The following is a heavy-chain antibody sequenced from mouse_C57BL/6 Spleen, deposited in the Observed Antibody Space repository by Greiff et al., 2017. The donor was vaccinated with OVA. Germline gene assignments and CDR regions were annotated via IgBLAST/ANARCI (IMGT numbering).Heavy chain of an antibody. CDR3: ARGDYYGSYWYFDV. CDR1: GFTFSDYY. Sequence: EVKLVESEGGLVQPGSSMKLSCTASGFTFSDYYMAWVRQAPEKGLEWVANINYDGSSTYYLDSLKSRFIISRDNAKNILYLQMISLKSEDTASYYCARGDYYGSYWYFDVWGTGTTVTVSS. J-gene: IGHJ1*03. D-gene: IGHD1-1*01. V-gene: IGHV5-16*01. CDR2: INYDGSST.